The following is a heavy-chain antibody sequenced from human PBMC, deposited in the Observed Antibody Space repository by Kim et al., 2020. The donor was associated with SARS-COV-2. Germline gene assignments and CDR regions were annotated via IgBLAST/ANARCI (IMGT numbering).Heavy chain of an antibody. CDR3: AKDKGDIVVVVAATNPDAFDI. D-gene: IGHD2-15*01. J-gene: IGHJ3*02. V-gene: IGHV3-23*01. CDR1: GFTFSSYA. Sequence: GGSLRLSCAASGFTFSSYAMSWVRQAPGKGLEWVSAISGSGGSTYYADSVKGRFTISRDNSKNTLYLQMNSLRAEDTAVYYCAKDKGDIVVVVAATNPDAFDIWGQGTMVTVSS. CDR2: ISGSGGST.